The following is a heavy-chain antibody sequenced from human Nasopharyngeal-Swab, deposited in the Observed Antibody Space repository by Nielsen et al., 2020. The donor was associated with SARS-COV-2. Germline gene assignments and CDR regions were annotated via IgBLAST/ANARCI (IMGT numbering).Heavy chain of an antibody. CDR1: GFTFSSFG. V-gene: IGHV3-30*03. J-gene: IGHJ4*02. D-gene: IGHD4-17*01. CDR2: IAHDASNE. CDR3: ARDAPAHYGAFY. Sequence: GESLKISCAASGFTFSSFGMPCVRQAPGMGLEWVAFIAHDASNEYYGDSVNGRFSISRDSSKNTLYLQLDSLRGEDTAVYYCARDAPAHYGAFYWGRGTLVTVSS.